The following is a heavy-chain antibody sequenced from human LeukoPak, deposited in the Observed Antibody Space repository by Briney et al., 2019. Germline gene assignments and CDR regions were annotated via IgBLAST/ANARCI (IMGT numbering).Heavy chain of an antibody. Sequence: GGSLRLSCVASGFTFRSYGMHWVRQAPGRGLEWVAVISYDGRNKYNAASVKGRLTISRDNSKKTLYLQLNSLRTEDTAVYYCAKDARGDTSGYFGGPPQWGQGTLVTVSS. CDR2: ISYDGRNK. D-gene: IGHD3-22*01. CDR3: AKDARGDTSGYFGGPPQ. CDR1: GFTFRSYG. V-gene: IGHV3-30*18. J-gene: IGHJ4*02.